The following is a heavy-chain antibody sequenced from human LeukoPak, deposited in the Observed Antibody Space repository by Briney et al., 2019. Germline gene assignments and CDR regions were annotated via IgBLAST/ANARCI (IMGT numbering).Heavy chain of an antibody. CDR3: ATGMNAILTGYYSSGAFDI. V-gene: IGHV1-24*01. CDR2: FDPEDGET. Sequence: ALVKVSCKVSGYTLTELSMHWVRQAPGKGLEWMGGFDPEDGETIYAQKFQGRVTMTEDTSTDTAYMELSSLRSEDTAVYYCATGMNAILTGYYSSGAFDIWGQGTMVTVSS. J-gene: IGHJ3*02. D-gene: IGHD3-9*01. CDR1: GYTLTELS.